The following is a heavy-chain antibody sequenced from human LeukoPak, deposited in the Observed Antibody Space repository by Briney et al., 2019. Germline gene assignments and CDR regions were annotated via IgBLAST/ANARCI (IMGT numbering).Heavy chain of an antibody. Sequence: PSQTLSLTCTVSGGSISSGGYYWGWIRQPPGKGLEWIGSIYYSGSTYYNPSLKSRVTISVDTSKNQFSLKLSSVTAADTAVYYCARQGPMTTVTTSGLGDYWGQGTLVTVSS. CDR3: ARQGPMTTVTTSGLGDY. V-gene: IGHV4-39*01. D-gene: IGHD4-11*01. CDR1: GGSISSGGYY. CDR2: IYYSGST. J-gene: IGHJ4*02.